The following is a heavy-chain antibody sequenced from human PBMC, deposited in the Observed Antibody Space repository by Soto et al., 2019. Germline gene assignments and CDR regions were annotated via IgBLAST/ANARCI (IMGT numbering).Heavy chain of an antibody. CDR3: ARIGYSSGWYSFDY. J-gene: IGHJ4*02. V-gene: IGHV1-3*01. Sequence: QVQLVQSGAEVKKPGASVKVSFKASGYTFTSYAMHWVRQAPGQRLEWMGWINGGNRNTKYSQRFQGRVTITTDTSASTAYMELSCLRSEDTAVYYCARIGYSSGWYSFDYWGQGTLVTVSS. CDR2: INGGNRNT. D-gene: IGHD6-19*01. CDR1: GYTFTSYA.